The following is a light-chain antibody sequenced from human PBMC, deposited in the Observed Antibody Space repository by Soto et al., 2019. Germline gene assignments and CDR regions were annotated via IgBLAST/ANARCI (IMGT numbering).Light chain of an antibody. J-gene: IGKJ5*01. CDR1: QSVDNY. Sequence: EIVLTQSPATLSLSPGERATLSCRASQSVDNYLAWYQQKPGQAPRLLIYDASNRATSIPARFSGSGSGTDFTLTISSLEPEDSAVYYCQQRSYWITFGQGTRLEIK. V-gene: IGKV3-11*01. CDR2: DAS. CDR3: QQRSYWIT.